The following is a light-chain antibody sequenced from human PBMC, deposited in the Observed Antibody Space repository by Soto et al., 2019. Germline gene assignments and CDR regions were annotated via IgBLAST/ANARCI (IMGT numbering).Light chain of an antibody. J-gene: IGKJ1*01. V-gene: IGKV3-15*01. CDR2: GAS. CDR3: QHYLKWPPT. CDR1: QSVSSG. Sequence: ENGLAQSPGTLSLSAGERATLSCRASQSVSSGLAWYRQKPGQAPRLVIHGASTRATGIPGRFSGSGSATDFSLTISSLQSEDFALYYCQHYLKWPPTFGQGPKVDIK.